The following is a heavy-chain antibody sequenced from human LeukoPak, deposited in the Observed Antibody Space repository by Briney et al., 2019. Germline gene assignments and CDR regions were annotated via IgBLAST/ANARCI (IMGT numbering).Heavy chain of an antibody. D-gene: IGHD1-26*01. CDR1: GFTFSSYA. Sequence: GGSLRLSCAASGFTFSSYAMSWVRQAPGKGLEWVSSASGSGGSTYYADSVKGRFTISRDNSKNTLYLQMSSLRAEDTAVYYCAKESGFWWELLHFDYWGQGTLVTVSS. J-gene: IGHJ4*02. V-gene: IGHV3-23*01. CDR2: ASGSGGST. CDR3: AKESGFWWELLHFDY.